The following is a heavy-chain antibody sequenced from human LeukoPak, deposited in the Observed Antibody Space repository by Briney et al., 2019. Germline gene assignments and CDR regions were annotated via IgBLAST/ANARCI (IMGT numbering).Heavy chain of an antibody. D-gene: IGHD2-21*02. V-gene: IGHV3-21*01. CDR3: ARGHCGGDCYRQFDY. Sequence: GGSLRLSCAASGFTFSRNSMNWVRQAPGKGLEWVSSISSSSSYIYYADSVKGRSTISRDNAKNSLYLQMNSLRAEDTAVYYCARGHCGGDCYRQFDYWGQGTLVTVSS. CDR2: ISSSSSYI. CDR1: GFTFSRNS. J-gene: IGHJ4*02.